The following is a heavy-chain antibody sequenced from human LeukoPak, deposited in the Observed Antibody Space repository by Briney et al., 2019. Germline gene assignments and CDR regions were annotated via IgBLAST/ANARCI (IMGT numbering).Heavy chain of an antibody. CDR1: GYSFTSYW. CDR3: ARRYYYDSSGYLYYFDY. J-gene: IGHJ4*02. CDR2: IYPGDSDT. D-gene: IGHD3-22*01. Sequence: GESLKISCKVSGYSFTSYWIGWVRQVPGKGLEWMGIIYPGDSDTRYSPSFQGQVTISADKSISTAYLQWSSLKASDTAMYYCARRYYYDSSGYLYYFDYWGQGTLVTVS. V-gene: IGHV5-51*01.